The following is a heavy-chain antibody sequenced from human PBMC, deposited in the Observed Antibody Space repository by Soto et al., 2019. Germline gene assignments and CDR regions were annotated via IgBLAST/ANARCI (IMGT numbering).Heavy chain of an antibody. Sequence: SETLSLTCTVSGGSISSSSYYWGWIRQPPGKGLEWIGSIYYSGSTYYNPSLKSRVTISVDTSKNQFSLKLSSVTAADTAVYYCATQQPHYYYYMDVWGKGTTVTVSS. CDR1: GGSISSSSYY. CDR2: IYYSGST. J-gene: IGHJ6*03. D-gene: IGHD5-18*01. V-gene: IGHV4-39*01. CDR3: ATQQPHYYYYMDV.